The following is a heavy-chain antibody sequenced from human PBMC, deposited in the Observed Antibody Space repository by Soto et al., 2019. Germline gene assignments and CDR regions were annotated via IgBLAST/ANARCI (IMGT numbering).Heavy chain of an antibody. D-gene: IGHD2-15*01. CDR2: ISFSGSTI. Sequence: SWSLCCTSSGFSFSDYEMNWVRQAPGKGLEWIAHISFSGSTIYYADSVKGRFSISRDNSKNFLYLQMSGLRADDSAVYYCTRGAGFFSGGDVWILGTTVAVCS. J-gene: IGHJ6*02. CDR1: GFSFSDYE. V-gene: IGHV3-48*03. CDR3: TRGAGFFSGGDV.